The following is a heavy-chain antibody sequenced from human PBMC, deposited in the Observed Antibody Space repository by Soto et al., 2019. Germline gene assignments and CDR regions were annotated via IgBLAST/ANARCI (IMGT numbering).Heavy chain of an antibody. Sequence: GGSLRLSCAASGFTFSSYSMNWVCQAPGKGLEWVSYTSSSSSTIYYADSVKGRFTISRDNAKNSLYLQMNSLRDEDTAVYYCARIIAVAGYYYYYYGMDVWGQGTTVTVSS. D-gene: IGHD6-19*01. V-gene: IGHV3-48*02. CDR3: ARIIAVAGYYYYYYGMDV. CDR2: TSSSSSTI. J-gene: IGHJ6*02. CDR1: GFTFSSYS.